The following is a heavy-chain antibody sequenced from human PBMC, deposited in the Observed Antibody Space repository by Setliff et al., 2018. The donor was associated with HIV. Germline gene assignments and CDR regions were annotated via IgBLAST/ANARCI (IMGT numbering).Heavy chain of an antibody. Sequence: SETLSLTCTFSGGSISSYYWSWIRQHPGKGLEWIGFIFSSGSTKYNPSLQSRVTMSIDTSKNQFSLKLSSVTAADTAVYYCARQGGSGWSFDYWGLGTLVTVSS. CDR2: IFSSGST. CDR1: GGSISSYY. D-gene: IGHD6-19*01. V-gene: IGHV4-59*08. CDR3: ARQGGSGWSFDY. J-gene: IGHJ4*02.